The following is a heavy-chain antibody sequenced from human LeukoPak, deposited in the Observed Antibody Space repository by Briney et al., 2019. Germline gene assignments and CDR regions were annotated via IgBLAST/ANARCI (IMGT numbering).Heavy chain of an antibody. CDR3: AQVRDRRGYFEY. CDR1: AFTFTSNA. CDR2: IRYDGNEK. Sequence: PAVSLRLSCAASAFTFTSNAMHWVRQAPGKGLEWVTFIRYDGNEKYYADSVKGRFTVSRDNSKNTLYLQMNSLRVEDTAVYYCAQVRDRRGYFEYWGQGTLVTVSS. V-gene: IGHV3-30*02. J-gene: IGHJ4*02. D-gene: IGHD2-15*01.